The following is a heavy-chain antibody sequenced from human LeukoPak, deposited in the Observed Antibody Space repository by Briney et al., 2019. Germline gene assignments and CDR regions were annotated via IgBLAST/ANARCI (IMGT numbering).Heavy chain of an antibody. CDR3: ARVGGSLPDAFDI. V-gene: IGHV3-48*03. J-gene: IGHJ3*02. CDR2: ITSGSTT. Sequence: PGGSLRLSCAASGFTFSSYEMNWVRQAPGKGLEWVSYITSGSTTYYADSVKGRFTISRDNSKNTLYLQMGSLRAEDMAVYYCARVGGSLPDAFDIWGQGTMVPVSS. CDR1: GFTFSSYE. D-gene: IGHD2-15*01.